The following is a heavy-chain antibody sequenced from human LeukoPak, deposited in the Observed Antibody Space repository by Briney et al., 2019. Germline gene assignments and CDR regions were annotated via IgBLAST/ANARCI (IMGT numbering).Heavy chain of an antibody. CDR2: IIPILGIA. Sequence: SVKVSCKASGGTFSSYAISWVRQAPGQGLEWMGRIIPILGIANYAQKFQGRVTITADKSTSTAYMELSSLRSEDTAVYYCAREEPYCSGGSCYYYFDYRGQGTLVTVSS. V-gene: IGHV1-69*04. CDR1: GGTFSSYA. J-gene: IGHJ4*02. CDR3: AREEPYCSGGSCYYYFDY. D-gene: IGHD2-15*01.